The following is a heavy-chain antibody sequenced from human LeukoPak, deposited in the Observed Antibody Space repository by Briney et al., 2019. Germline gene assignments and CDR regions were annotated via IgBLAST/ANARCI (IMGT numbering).Heavy chain of an antibody. CDR1: GFTFSSYW. D-gene: IGHD3-16*01. CDR3: ARDGGHQHLFRFWEGPRTSSYYGRDV. Sequence: GGSLRLSCAASGFTFSSYWMSWVRQAPGKGLEWVANIKQDGSEKYYVDSVKGRFTISRDNAKNSLYLQMNSLRAEDTAVYYWARDGGHQHLFRFWEGPRTSSYYGRDVGAKGPTVTAPS. J-gene: IGHJ6*04. CDR2: IKQDGSEK. V-gene: IGHV3-7*01.